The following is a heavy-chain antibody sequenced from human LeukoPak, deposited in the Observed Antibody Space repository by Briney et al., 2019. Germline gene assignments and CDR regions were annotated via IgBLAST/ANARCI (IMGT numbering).Heavy chain of an antibody. CDR1: GYSINSGYY. CDR3: ARQTSYYSGSGSYYPGYYFDY. V-gene: IGHV4-38-2*01. Sequence: SETLSLTCAVSGYSINSGYYWGWIRQPPGKGREGKGIIYHSGSTYYTPSLRSRVTISVDTSKNLFSLKLSSVTAADTAVYYCARQTSYYSGSGSYYPGYYFDYWGQGTLVTVSS. D-gene: IGHD3-10*01. CDR2: IYHSGST. J-gene: IGHJ4*02.